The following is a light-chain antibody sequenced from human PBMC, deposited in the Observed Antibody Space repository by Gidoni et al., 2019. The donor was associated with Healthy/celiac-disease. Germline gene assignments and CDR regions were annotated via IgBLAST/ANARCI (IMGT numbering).Light chain of an antibody. Sequence: DIQMTQSPSSLSASVGDRVTITCRARQGLSNYLAWYQQKTGKVPKLLIYAASTLQSGVPSRFSGSGSGPDFTLTISILQPEDVATYFCQKYTRAPYTFGQGTKLEIK. CDR3: QKYTRAPYT. V-gene: IGKV1-27*01. CDR2: AAS. CDR1: QGLSNY. J-gene: IGKJ2*01.